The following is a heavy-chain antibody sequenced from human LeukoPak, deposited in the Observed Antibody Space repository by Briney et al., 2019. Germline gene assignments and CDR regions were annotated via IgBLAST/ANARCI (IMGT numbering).Heavy chain of an antibody. D-gene: IGHD3-16*02. V-gene: IGHV3-9*01. Sequence: PGGSLRLSCAASGFTFDDYAMHWVRQAPGKGLEWVSGISWNSGSIGYADSVKGRFTISRDNAKNSLYLQMNSLRAEDTALYYCAKDLSLGELSSFDYWGQGTLVTVSS. CDR3: AKDLSLGELSSFDY. CDR2: ISWNSGSI. J-gene: IGHJ4*02. CDR1: GFTFDDYA.